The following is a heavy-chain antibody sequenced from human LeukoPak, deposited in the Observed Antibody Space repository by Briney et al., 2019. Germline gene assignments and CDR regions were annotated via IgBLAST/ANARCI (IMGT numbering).Heavy chain of an antibody. Sequence: SVTVSCKASGGTFSSHAISWVRQAPGQGLEWMGRIIPILGIANYAQKFQGRVTITADKSTSTAYMELSSLRSEDTAVYYCAREETYSYGKGYWGQGTLVTVSS. CDR2: IIPILGIA. D-gene: IGHD5-18*01. CDR1: GGTFSSHA. V-gene: IGHV1-69*04. CDR3: AREETYSYGKGY. J-gene: IGHJ4*02.